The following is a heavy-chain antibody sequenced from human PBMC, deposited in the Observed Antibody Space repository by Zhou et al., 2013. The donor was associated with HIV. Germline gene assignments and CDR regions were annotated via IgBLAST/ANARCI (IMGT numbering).Heavy chain of an antibody. V-gene: IGHV1-46*01. CDR2: INPTTGRT. Sequence: QVQLEQSESVVLKPGATAKVSCKTSGYTFGNYFMFWVRQAPGQGLEVMGMINPTTGRTTLTQKFQARLIMTRDTTTSTIFLFLNGLRSDDTATYYCARESNASGRGXSVDHWG. CDR1: GYTFGNYF. J-gene: IGHJ6*01. CDR3: ARESNASGRGXSVDH. D-gene: IGHD3-16*01.